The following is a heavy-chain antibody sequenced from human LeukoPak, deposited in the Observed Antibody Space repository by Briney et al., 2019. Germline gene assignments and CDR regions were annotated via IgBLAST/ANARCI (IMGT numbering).Heavy chain of an antibody. D-gene: IGHD5-12*01. V-gene: IGHV3-21*01. CDR1: GFNFSSYS. J-gene: IGHJ4*02. Sequence: PGGSLRLSCAASGFNFSSYSMNWVRQAPGKGLEWVSSISSSSSYIYYADSVKGRFTISRDNAKNSLYLQMNSLRAEDTAVYYCARGGEGWLRGWGFDYWGQGTLVTVSS. CDR2: ISSSSSYI. CDR3: ARGGEGWLRGWGFDY.